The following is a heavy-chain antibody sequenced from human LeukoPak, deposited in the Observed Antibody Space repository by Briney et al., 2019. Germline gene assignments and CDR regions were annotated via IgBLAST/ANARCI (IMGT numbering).Heavy chain of an antibody. Sequence: GGTLRLSCAASGFTFSSYGMSWVRQAPGKGLEWVSAISGSGGSTYYADSVKGRFTISRDNSKNTMSLQMNSLRPEDTAVYYCVKGYDYYIDVWGEGTTVAISS. J-gene: IGHJ6*03. V-gene: IGHV3-23*01. CDR2: ISGSGGST. CDR1: GFTFSSYG. CDR3: VKGYDYYIDV.